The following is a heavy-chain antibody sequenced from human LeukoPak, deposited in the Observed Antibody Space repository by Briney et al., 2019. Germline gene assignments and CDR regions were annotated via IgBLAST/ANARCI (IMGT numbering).Heavy chain of an antibody. V-gene: IGHV4-59*01. CDR2: IYYSGST. Sequence: SSETLSLTCTVSGGSISNYYWSWIRQPPGKGLEWIGYIYYSGSTNYNPSLKSRVTISVDTSKNQFSLKLSSVTAADTAVYYCARVQYYDFWSGYYSSSYWYFDLWGRGTLVTVSS. D-gene: IGHD3-3*01. J-gene: IGHJ2*01. CDR3: ARVQYYDFWSGYYSSSYWYFDL. CDR1: GGSISNYY.